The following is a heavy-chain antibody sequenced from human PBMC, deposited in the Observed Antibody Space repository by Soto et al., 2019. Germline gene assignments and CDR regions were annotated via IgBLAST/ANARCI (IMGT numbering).Heavy chain of an antibody. CDR2: ISDTGGGT. J-gene: IGHJ4*02. Sequence: GESLKISCAASGFTFAGYAMGWVRQAPGQGLEWVSTISDTGGGTYYADSVKGRFTISRDNSKNTLYLQMNSLRVEDTALYYCAKGRTSVTTGLDYWGQGTLVTVSS. CDR3: AKGRTSVTTGLDY. CDR1: GFTFAGYA. D-gene: IGHD4-17*01. V-gene: IGHV3-23*01.